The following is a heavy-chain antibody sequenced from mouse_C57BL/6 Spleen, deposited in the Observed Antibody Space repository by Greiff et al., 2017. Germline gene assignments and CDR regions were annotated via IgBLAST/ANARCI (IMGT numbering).Heavy chain of an antibody. Sequence: QVQLKESGAELVKPGASVTISCKASGYAFSSYWMNWVKQRPGTGLEWIGQIYPGDGDTNYNGQFKGKATLTANKSSSTAYMQLSSLTSEESAVYFCARGGSDYAMDYWGQGTSVTVSS. J-gene: IGHJ4*01. CDR3: ARGGSDYAMDY. CDR1: GYAFSSYW. V-gene: IGHV1-80*01. CDR2: IYPGDGDT.